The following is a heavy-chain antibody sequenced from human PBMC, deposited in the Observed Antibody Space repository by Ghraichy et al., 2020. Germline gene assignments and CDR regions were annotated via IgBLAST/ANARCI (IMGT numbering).Heavy chain of an antibody. CDR2: INHSGST. CDR1: GGSFSGYY. D-gene: IGHD1-7*01. V-gene: IGHV4-34*01. Sequence: SQTLSLTCAVYGGSFSGYYWSWIRQPPGKGLEWIGEINHSGSTNYNPSLKSRVTISVDTSKNQFSLKLSSVTAADTAVYYCARGSGRNYATKARRVWFDPWGQGTLVTVSS. CDR3: ARGSGRNYATKARRVWFDP. J-gene: IGHJ5*02.